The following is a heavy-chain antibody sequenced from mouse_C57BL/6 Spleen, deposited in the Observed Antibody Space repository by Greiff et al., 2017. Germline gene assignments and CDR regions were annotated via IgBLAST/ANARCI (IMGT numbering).Heavy chain of an antibody. CDR3: ARSNWDRSWFAY. CDR2: IRNKANGYTT. Sequence: EVKLVESGGGLVQPGGSLSLSCAASGFTFTDYYMSWVRQPPGKALEWLGFIRNKANGYTTEYSASVKGRFTISRDNSQSILYLQMNALRAEDSATYYCARSNWDRSWFAYWGQGTLVTVSA. J-gene: IGHJ3*01. D-gene: IGHD4-1*01. CDR1: GFTFTDYY. V-gene: IGHV7-3*01.